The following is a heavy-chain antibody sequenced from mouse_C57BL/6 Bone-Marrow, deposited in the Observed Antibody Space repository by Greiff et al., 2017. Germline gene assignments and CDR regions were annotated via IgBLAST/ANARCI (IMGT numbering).Heavy chain of an antibody. Sequence: QVQLQQSGAELVRPGTSVKMSCKASGYTFTNYWIGWAKQRPGHGLEWIGDIYPGGGYTNYNEKFKGKATMTADKSSSPAYMQFSSLTSEDSDICYCARHYGYFDVWGTGTTVTVAS. CDR1: GYTFTNYW. J-gene: IGHJ1*03. CDR2: IYPGGGYT. CDR3: ARHYGYFDV. V-gene: IGHV1-63*01.